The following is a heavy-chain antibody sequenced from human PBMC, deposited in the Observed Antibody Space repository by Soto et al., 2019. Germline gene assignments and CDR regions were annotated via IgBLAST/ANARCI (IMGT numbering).Heavy chain of an antibody. J-gene: IGHJ4*02. Sequence: GGSLRLSCAASGFTFSSYAMSWVRQAPGKGLEWVSAISGSGGSTYYADSVKGRFTISRDNSKNTLYLQMNSLRAEDTAVYYCAKSRISSSWQPGRNPYYFDYWGQGTLVTVSS. CDR2: ISGSGGST. CDR1: GFTFSSYA. D-gene: IGHD6-13*01. V-gene: IGHV3-23*01. CDR3: AKSRISSSWQPGRNPYYFDY.